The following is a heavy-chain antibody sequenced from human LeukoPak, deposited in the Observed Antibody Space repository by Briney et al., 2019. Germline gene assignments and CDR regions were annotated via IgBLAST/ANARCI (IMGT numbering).Heavy chain of an antibody. CDR2: ISTYNGDT. J-gene: IGHJ4*02. CDR3: ARDPSNTGGWNPYFDY. Sequence: ASVKVSCKTSGYSFNTYGITWVRQAPGQGLEWMGWISTYNGDTRYARKFEGRVTLTTDTSTTTGYMEMGSLTSDDTAVYYCARDPSNTGGWNPYFDYWGQGTLVTVSS. V-gene: IGHV1-18*01. D-gene: IGHD6-19*01. CDR1: GYSFNTYG.